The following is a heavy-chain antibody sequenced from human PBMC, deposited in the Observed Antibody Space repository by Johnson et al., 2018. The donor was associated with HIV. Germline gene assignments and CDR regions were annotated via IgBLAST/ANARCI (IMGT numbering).Heavy chain of an antibody. CDR2: ISTSGSTI. Sequence: EQLVESGGGLVQPGGSLRLSCAASGFTFSSYWMHWVRQAPGKGLEWVSYISTSGSTIYSADSVQGRFTISRDNAKNSLYLQMNSLRAEDTALYYCAKESNRWELLQDAFDIWGQGTMVTVSS. CDR3: AKESNRWELLQDAFDI. CDR1: GFTFSSYW. V-gene: IGHV3-48*04. J-gene: IGHJ3*02. D-gene: IGHD1-26*01.